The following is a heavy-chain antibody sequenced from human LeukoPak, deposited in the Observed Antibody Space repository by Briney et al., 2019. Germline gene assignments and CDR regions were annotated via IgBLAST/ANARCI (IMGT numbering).Heavy chain of an antibody. D-gene: IGHD3-22*01. CDR2: IYTSGST. J-gene: IGHJ4*02. CDR3: ARGGYYYDSSSIFDY. Sequence: SETLSLTCTVSGGSISSYYWSWIRQPAGKGLEWIWRIYTSGSTNYNPSLKSRVTMSVDTSKNQFSLKLSSVTAADTAVYYCARGGYYYDSSSIFDYWGQGTLVTVSS. CDR1: GGSISSYY. V-gene: IGHV4-4*07.